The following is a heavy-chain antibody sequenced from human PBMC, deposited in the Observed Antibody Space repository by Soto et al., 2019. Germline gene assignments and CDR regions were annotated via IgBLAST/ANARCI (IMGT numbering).Heavy chain of an antibody. D-gene: IGHD5-18*01. V-gene: IGHV3-11*06. Sequence: GVSLRLSCAASGFTFSDYYMSWIRQAPGKGLEWVSYISRDSSYTNYADSVRGRFTISRDNAKNSLYLQMNGLTAEDTAVYYCARGGSEDYSYGSLFDYWGQGDAVPVSS. CDR3: ARGGSEDYSYGSLFDY. CDR1: GFTFSDYY. J-gene: IGHJ4*02. CDR2: ISRDSSYT.